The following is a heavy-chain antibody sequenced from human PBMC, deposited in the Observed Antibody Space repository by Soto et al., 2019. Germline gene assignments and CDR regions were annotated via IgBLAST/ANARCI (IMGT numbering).Heavy chain of an antibody. CDR2: IGFDGTKI. D-gene: IGHD1-20*01. Sequence: QVQMVESGGGVVQPGRSLRLSCAASGFDFKTYGMHWVRQAPGKGLEWVAVIGFDGTKIHYSDSVRGRFSIARDNSENTVSLQMNSLRVEETALYYCVRTACVINNCSYRGVRWGQGTLVT. CDR1: GFDFKTYG. J-gene: IGHJ4*02. V-gene: IGHV3-33*01. CDR3: VRTACVINNCSYRGVR.